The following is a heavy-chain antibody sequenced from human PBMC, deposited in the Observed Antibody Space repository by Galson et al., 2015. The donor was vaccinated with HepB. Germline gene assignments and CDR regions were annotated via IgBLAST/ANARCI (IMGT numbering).Heavy chain of an antibody. Sequence: SVKVSCKASGYTFSSYSITWVRQAPGQGLEWVGWISPYNRDTNYARKLQGRVTMTTDTSTNTAYMELRSLRSDDTAVYYCARGALVVVVNATQNNWFDPWGQETPVTVSS. J-gene: IGHJ5*02. CDR2: ISPYNRDT. CDR3: ARGALVVVVNATQNNWFDP. CDR1: GYTFSSYS. V-gene: IGHV1-18*01. D-gene: IGHD2-15*01.